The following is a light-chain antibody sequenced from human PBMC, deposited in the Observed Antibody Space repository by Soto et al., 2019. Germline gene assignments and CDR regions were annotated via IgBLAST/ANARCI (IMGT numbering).Light chain of an antibody. Sequence: EIVLTQSPGTLSLAPGEGATLSCRASQSVSSSYVAWYQQKPGQAPRLLIYGATNRATGISARFSGSGSGADFTLTISRLQPEDFAVYYCQQYGRSPLTFGGGTKVDIK. CDR3: QQYGRSPLT. J-gene: IGKJ4*01. V-gene: IGKV3-20*01. CDR2: GAT. CDR1: QSVSSSY.